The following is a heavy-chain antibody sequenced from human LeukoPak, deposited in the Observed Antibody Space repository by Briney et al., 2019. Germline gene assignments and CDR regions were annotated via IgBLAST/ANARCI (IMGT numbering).Heavy chain of an antibody. J-gene: IGHJ4*02. D-gene: IGHD6-19*01. V-gene: IGHV3-30*02. CDR2: IWSDGNIK. CDR3: AKFWGSVAGHDY. Sequence: GGSLRLSCAASGFAFTTNGMHWVRQSPGKGLEWVAFIWSDGNIKYYADSVKGRFTISRDNSKNTLYLQMNSLRTEDTAVYYCAKFWGSVAGHDYWGQGTLVTVSS. CDR1: GFAFTTNG.